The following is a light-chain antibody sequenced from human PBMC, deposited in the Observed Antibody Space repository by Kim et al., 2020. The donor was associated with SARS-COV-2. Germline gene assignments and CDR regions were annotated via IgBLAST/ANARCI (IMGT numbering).Light chain of an antibody. Sequence: EIVLTQSPGTLSLSPGERARLSCRASQSVSSRYLAWYQQKPGQAPRLLIYGASSRATGIPDRFSGSGSGTDFTLTISSLEPEDFAVYYCQQRSNWPRSITFGQGTRLEIK. CDR3: QQRSNWPRSIT. CDR2: GAS. V-gene: IGKV3D-20*02. CDR1: QSVSSRY. J-gene: IGKJ5*01.